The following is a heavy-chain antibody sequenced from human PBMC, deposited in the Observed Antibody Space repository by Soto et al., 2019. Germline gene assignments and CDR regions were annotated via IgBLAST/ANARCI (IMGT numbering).Heavy chain of an antibody. V-gene: IGHV4-4*02. CDR2: IYHSETT. Sequence: QVQLQESGPGLVKPSGTLSLTCAVSGGSISSTNWWTWVRQSPGRGLEWFGEIYHSETTNYSPSLKSRVNIAVDMSTNHLSLTLLSVTAADTAVYYCAFPATADFDYWGKGILVTVSS. J-gene: IGHJ4*02. D-gene: IGHD6-13*01. CDR3: AFPATADFDY. CDR1: GGSISSTNW.